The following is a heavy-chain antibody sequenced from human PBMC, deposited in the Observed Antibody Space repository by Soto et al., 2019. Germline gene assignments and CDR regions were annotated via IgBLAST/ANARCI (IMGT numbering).Heavy chain of an antibody. CDR2: TYYRSKWYN. Sequence: KQSPTLSLTCAISGDSVSSNSAAWNWIRQSPSRGLEWLGRTYYRSKWYNDYAVSVKSRITINPDTSKNQFSLQLNSVTPEDTAVYYCARGGGGVINYYYYYMDVWGKGTTVTVSS. J-gene: IGHJ6*03. CDR3: ARGGGGVINYYYYYMDV. V-gene: IGHV6-1*01. D-gene: IGHD3-16*02. CDR1: GDSVSSNSAA.